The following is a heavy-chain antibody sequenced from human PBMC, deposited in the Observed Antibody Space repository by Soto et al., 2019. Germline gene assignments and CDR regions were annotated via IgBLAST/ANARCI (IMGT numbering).Heavy chain of an antibody. Sequence: EVQLVESGGGLVQPGGSLRLSCAASGFTFSDHYMDWVRQAPGKGLEWVGRTRNKANSYTTEYAASVKGRFTISRDDSKNSLYLQMNRLKTEDTAVYYCARVGAGYYDSSGYYDAEGGIDYWGQGTLVTVSS. CDR3: ARVGAGYYDSSGYYDAEGGIDY. V-gene: IGHV3-72*01. CDR1: GFTFSDHY. CDR2: TRNKANSYTT. J-gene: IGHJ4*02. D-gene: IGHD3-22*01.